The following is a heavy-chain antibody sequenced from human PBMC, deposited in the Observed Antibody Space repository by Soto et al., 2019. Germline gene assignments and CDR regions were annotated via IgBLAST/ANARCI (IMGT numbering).Heavy chain of an antibody. CDR3: ASQVWVPSNWVGVA. V-gene: IGHV4-34*01. D-gene: IGHD6-13*01. CDR1: GGSFNNYF. J-gene: IGHJ5*02. Sequence: QVQLQQWGSGLLKPSETLSLTCGVFGGSFNNYFWSWIRQAPGKGLEWIGEINHTGSTNYNPSLKSRVTKSVDTSKKQFSLRLTSVTAADTATYYCASQVWVPSNWVGVAWGQGSRVTVSS. CDR2: INHTGST.